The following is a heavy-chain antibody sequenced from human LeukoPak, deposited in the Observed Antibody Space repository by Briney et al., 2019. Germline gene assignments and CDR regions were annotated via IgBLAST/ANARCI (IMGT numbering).Heavy chain of an antibody. Sequence: ASVKVSCKASGYTFTSYDINWVRQAPGQGLEWMGWMNPNSGNTGYAQKFQGRVTITRNTSISTAYMELSSLRSEDTAVYYCARQRVFDLYNYYYMDVWGKGTTVTVSS. D-gene: IGHD3-9*01. CDR3: ARQRVFDLYNYYYMDV. CDR1: GYTFTSYD. J-gene: IGHJ6*03. V-gene: IGHV1-8*03. CDR2: MNPNSGNT.